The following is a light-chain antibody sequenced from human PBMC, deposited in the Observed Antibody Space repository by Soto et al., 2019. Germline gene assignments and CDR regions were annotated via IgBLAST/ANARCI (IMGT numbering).Light chain of an antibody. CDR2: GAS. CDR1: QEVTSRF. V-gene: IGKV3-20*01. Sequence: EIVLTQSPDTVSLSPGETATLSCRASQEVTSRFVAWYQQKPGQAPSLLIYGASNRATGIPDRFSGSVSGTGFTLTISRLEAEDFPVYHCQQYGSPPPTFGGGTKVGVK. CDR3: QQYGSPPPT. J-gene: IGKJ4*01.